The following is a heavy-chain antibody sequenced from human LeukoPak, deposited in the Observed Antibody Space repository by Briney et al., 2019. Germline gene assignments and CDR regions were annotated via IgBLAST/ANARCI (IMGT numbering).Heavy chain of an antibody. V-gene: IGHV3-30-3*01. CDR3: ARGRAGIAAAGFDY. J-gene: IGHJ4*02. Sequence: PGGSLRLSCATSGFTFTISAMHWVRLAPGKGLDWVAVISFDGGNKFYADSVKGRFSISRDNSKNTLYLQMNSLGPDDTAVYFCARGRAGIAAAGFDYWGQGTLVTVSS. D-gene: IGHD6-13*01. CDR2: ISFDGGNK. CDR1: GFTFTISA.